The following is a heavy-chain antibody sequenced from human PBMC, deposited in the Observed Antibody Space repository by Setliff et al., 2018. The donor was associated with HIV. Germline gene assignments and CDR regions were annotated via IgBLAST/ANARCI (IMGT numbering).Heavy chain of an antibody. J-gene: IGHJ5*02. D-gene: IGHD3-10*02. CDR2: INPNSGDT. CDR1: GYTFIGHY. Sequence: ASVKVSCKASGYTFIGHYIHGVRQAPGQGLEWMGWINPNSGDTKYAQKFQDRVSLTRDTSLSTAYMELSSLTSDDTAIYYCARDMFEIWERSLAKGDEFDPWGQGSLVTVSS. V-gene: IGHV1-2*02. CDR3: ARDMFEIWERSLAKGDEFDP.